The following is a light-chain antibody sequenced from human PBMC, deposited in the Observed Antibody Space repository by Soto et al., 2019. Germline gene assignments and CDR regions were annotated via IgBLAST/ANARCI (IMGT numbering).Light chain of an antibody. J-gene: IGKJ2*01. CDR2: ASS. CDR1: QSISSY. Sequence: DIQMTQSPSSLSASVGDRVTITCRARQSISSYLNWYQQKPGKAPKLLIYASSSLQSGVPSRFSGSGSGTDFTLTISSLQPEDFATYYCQQSYSTPPTFGQGTKLEIK. CDR3: QQSYSTPPT. V-gene: IGKV1-39*01.